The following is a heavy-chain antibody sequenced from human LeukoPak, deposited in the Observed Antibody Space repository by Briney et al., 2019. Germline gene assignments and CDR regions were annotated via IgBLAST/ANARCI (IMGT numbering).Heavy chain of an antibody. J-gene: IGHJ3*02. CDR2: ISSSSSYI. V-gene: IGHV3-21*01. D-gene: IGHD6-13*01. CDR3: SLQQLGRNAFDI. Sequence: GGSLRLSCAASGFTFSSYSMNWVRQAPGKGLEWVSSISSSSSYIYYADSVKGRFTISRDNAKNSLFLQMTSLRAEDTAVYYCSLQQLGRNAFDIWGQGTMVTVSS. CDR1: GFTFSSYS.